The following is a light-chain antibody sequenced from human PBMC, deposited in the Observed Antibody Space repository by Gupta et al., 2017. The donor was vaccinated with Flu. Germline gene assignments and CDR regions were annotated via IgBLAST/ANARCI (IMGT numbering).Light chain of an antibody. CDR1: QSVVHIDGNTY. Sequence: DVVMTQSPLSLPVALGQAASISCRSSQSVVHIDGNTYVNWFQQRPGQSPRRLRDEASKRDSGVPDRFSGSASGTDFTLKISSVEAEDVGVYYCMQGTHAIAFGQGTRVEIK. V-gene: IGKV2-30*02. J-gene: IGKJ5*01. CDR2: EAS. CDR3: MQGTHAIA.